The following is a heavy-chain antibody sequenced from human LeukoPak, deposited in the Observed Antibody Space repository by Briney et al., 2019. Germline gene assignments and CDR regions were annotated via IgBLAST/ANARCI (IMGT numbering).Heavy chain of an antibody. CDR1: GFTFSSYA. D-gene: IGHD4-17*01. Sequence: GASLRLSWAASGFTFSSYAMSWVRQAPGKGLEWVSAISGSGGSTYYADSVKGRFTISRDNSKNTLYLQMNSLRAEDTAVYYCAKDLSGDYFHYFDYWGQGTLVTVSS. CDR2: ISGSGGST. V-gene: IGHV3-23*01. CDR3: AKDLSGDYFHYFDY. J-gene: IGHJ4*02.